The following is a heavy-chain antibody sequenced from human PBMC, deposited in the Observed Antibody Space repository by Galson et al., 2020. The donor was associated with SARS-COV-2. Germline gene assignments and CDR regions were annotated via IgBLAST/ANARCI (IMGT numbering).Heavy chain of an antibody. J-gene: IGHJ2*01. CDR3: ARGGRDYYDSSAFPTWFFDL. CDR2: IFYTGSA. CDR1: GGSISTYY. D-gene: IGHD3-22*01. Sequence: ETSETLSLTCSVSGGSISTYYWSWIRPPPGKGLEWIGYIFYTGSANYNPSLKSRVTMSVDTSENQFSLRLSSVTAADTAVYYCARGGRDYYDSSAFPTWFFDLWGRGTLVTVSS. V-gene: IGHV4-59*08.